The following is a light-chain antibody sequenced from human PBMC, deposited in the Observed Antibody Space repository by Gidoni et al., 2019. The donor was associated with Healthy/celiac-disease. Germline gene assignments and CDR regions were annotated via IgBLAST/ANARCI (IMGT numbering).Light chain of an antibody. CDR2: DAS. CDR1: QSVSSY. V-gene: IGKV3-11*01. Sequence: DIVLTQSPATLSSSPGERATLSCRARQSVSSYLAWYQQKPGQAPRLLIYDASNRATGIPARFSGSGSGTDFTLTISSLEPEDFAVYYCQQRSNWPLTFGGGTKVEIK. CDR3: QQRSNWPLT. J-gene: IGKJ4*01.